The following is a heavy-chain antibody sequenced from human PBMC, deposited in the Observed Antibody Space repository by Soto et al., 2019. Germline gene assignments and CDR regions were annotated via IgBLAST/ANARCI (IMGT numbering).Heavy chain of an antibody. CDR3: ARAAYNWNYGATYYFDY. J-gene: IGHJ4*02. CDR2: SYYSGMT. D-gene: IGHD1-7*01. V-gene: IGHV4-59*01. CDR1: GGSISSYY. Sequence: SETLSLTCTVSGGSISSYYWSCIRQPPGKGLDWIVYSYYSGMTNYNPSLKSRVTISVDTSKNQFSLKLSSVTAADTAVYYCARAAYNWNYGATYYFDYWGQGTLVTVSS.